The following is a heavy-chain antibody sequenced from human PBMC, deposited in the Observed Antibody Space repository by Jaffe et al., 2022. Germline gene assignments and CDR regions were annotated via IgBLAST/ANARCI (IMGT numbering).Heavy chain of an antibody. V-gene: IGHV3-30*02. CDR3: AKLIAVAQTVDY. CDR2: IRYDGSNK. CDR1: GFTFSSYG. D-gene: IGHD6-19*01. Sequence: QVQLVESGGGVVQPGGSLRLSCAASGFTFSSYGMHWVRQAPGKGLEWVAFIRYDGSNKYYADSVKGRFTISRDNSKNTLYLQMNSLRAEDTAVYYCAKLIAVAQTVDYWGQGTLVTVSS. J-gene: IGHJ4*02.